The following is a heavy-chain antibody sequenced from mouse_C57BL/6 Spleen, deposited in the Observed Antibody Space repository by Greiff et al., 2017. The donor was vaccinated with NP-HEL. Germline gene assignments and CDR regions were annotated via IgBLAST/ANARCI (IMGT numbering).Heavy chain of an antibody. Sequence: QVQLQQPGAELVKPGASVKLSCKASGYTFTSYWMHWVKQRPGQGLEWIGMIHPNSGSTNYNEKFKSKATLTVDKSSSTAYMQLSSLTSEDSAVYYCARRSTGGYFDVWGTGTTVTVSS. CDR3: ARRSTGGYFDV. V-gene: IGHV1-64*01. CDR1: GYTFTSYW. D-gene: IGHD1-1*01. J-gene: IGHJ1*03. CDR2: IHPNSGST.